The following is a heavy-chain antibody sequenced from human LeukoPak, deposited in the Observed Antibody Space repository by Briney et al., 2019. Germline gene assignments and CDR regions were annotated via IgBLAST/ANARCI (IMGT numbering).Heavy chain of an antibody. CDR1: GGTFSTFA. V-gene: IGHV1-69*04. J-gene: IGHJ6*02. CDR3: ARDQGLTAPPPYGLDV. D-gene: IGHD5-18*01. Sequence: GSSVQVSCKTSGGTFSTFAITWVRQAPGQGLEWMGRIIPVLNITTYAQRFQGRVTITADTSTSTVYMELSSLRSEETAVYYCARDQGLTAPPPYGLDVWGQGTTVIVSS. CDR2: IIPVLNIT.